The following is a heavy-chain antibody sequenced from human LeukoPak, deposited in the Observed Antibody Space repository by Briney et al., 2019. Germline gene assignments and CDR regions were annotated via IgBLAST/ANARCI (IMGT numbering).Heavy chain of an antibody. J-gene: IGHJ4*02. CDR3: AKVVDCSGDCYEPQIDY. CDR2: IRGKTATT. D-gene: IGHD2-21*02. CDR1: GFIFSNYA. V-gene: IGHV3-23*01. Sequence: GGTLRLSCAASGFIFSNYAMIWVRQAPGKGLEWVSSIRGKTATTYYADSVKGRFTISRDNSKNTLYLQMRSLRAEDTTVYYCAKVVDCSGDCYEPQIDYWGQGTLVTVSS.